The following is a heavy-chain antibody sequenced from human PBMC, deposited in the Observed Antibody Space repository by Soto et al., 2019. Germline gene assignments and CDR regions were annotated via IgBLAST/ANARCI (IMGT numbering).Heavy chain of an antibody. D-gene: IGHD3-16*02. Sequence: SETLSLTCAVYGGSFSGYYWSWIRQPPGKGLEWIGEINHSGSTNYNPSLKSRVTISVDTSKNQFSLKLSSVTAADTAVYYCAIGGPPPALDYIWGSYRYAAFDIWGQGTMVTVSS. J-gene: IGHJ3*02. CDR2: INHSGST. CDR1: GGSFSGYY. CDR3: AIGGPPPALDYIWGSYRYAAFDI. V-gene: IGHV4-34*01.